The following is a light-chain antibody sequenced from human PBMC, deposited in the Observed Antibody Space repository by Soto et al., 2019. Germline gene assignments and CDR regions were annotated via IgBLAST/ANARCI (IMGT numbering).Light chain of an antibody. V-gene: IGKV3-15*01. CDR2: YAS. CDR3: QQYNNWPPIT. J-gene: IGKJ5*01. Sequence: EIMMTQSPATLSVSTGERVTLSCRASQSVSNNLAWYQQKPGQAPRLLIYYASTRATGIPARFSGSGSGTEFTLTISSLQSEDFALYYCQQYNNWPPITFGQGTRLEIK. CDR1: QSVSNN.